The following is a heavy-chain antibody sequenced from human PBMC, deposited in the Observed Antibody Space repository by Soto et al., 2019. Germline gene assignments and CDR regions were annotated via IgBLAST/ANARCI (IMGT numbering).Heavy chain of an antibody. CDR1: GGAISAYT. CDR3: ARGQTVRAFEF. V-gene: IGHV4-59*01. J-gene: IGHJ3*01. D-gene: IGHD2-21*02. CDR2: IYGSGSA. Sequence: SETLSLTCTVSGGAISAYTWNWIRQAPGKGPEWLGYIYGSGSANYNPSLKSRLTISVDTSKNQFSLNLSSVTAADTAIYYCARGQTVRAFEFWGQGTKVTVSS.